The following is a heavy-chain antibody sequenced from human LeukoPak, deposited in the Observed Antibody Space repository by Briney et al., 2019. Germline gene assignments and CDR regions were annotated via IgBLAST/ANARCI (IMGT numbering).Heavy chain of an antibody. CDR3: AIYVVAGHFDY. J-gene: IGHJ4*02. V-gene: IGHV3-7*01. CDR2: INQDGREK. CDR1: GFTICSTW. Sequence: GGSLSLSCAASGFTICSTWMSWVRQAQGKGLEWVANINQDGREKNYVDSVKGRFTITRDNAKNLLYLQTNSPRVDDRAVYYCAIYVVAGHFDYWGQGTLATVS. D-gene: IGHD6-19*01.